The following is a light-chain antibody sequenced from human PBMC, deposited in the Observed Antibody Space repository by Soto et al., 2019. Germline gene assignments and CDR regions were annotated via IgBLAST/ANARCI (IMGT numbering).Light chain of an antibody. CDR3: QQHRNGPRT. J-gene: IGKJ4*01. CDR1: QTGRNN. V-gene: IGKV3-11*01. CDR2: EAS. Sequence: EIVLTQCPATLSLSPGERATLSCRASQTGRNNVDGYQQRPGQAPRLLIDEASRRATGSPARFSGSGSGTEFTLTISSLDPEDFAVYYCQQHRNGPRTFGGGTKVEIK.